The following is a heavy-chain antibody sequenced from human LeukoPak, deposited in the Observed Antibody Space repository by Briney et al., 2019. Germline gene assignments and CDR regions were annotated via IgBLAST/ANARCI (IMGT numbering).Heavy chain of an antibody. J-gene: IGHJ5*02. CDR3: ARHEGQLSYSSSSQWFDP. CDR2: IHHSGST. Sequence: PSETLSLTCAVSGYSISSGYYWGWIRQPPGKGLEWIGSIHHSGSTYYNPSLKIRVTISVDTSKNQFSLKLSSVTAADTAVYYCARHEGQLSYSSSSQWFDPWGQGTLVTVSS. V-gene: IGHV4-38-2*01. D-gene: IGHD6-6*01. CDR1: GYSISSGYY.